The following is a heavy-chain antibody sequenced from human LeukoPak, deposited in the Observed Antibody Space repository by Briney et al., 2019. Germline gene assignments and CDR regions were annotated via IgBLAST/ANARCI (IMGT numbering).Heavy chain of an antibody. J-gene: IGHJ6*02. CDR2: IYPSGST. CDR1: GGSISSYF. CDR3: ARAAAFYYDSSGYYTSPYYYGMDV. V-gene: IGHV4-4*07. D-gene: IGHD3-22*01. Sequence: PSETLSLTCTVSGGSISSYFWSWIRQPAGKGLEWIRRIYPSGSTNYSPSLKSRVTMSVDTSKNQFSLKLSSVTAADTAVYYCARAAAFYYDSSGYYTSPYYYGMDVWGHGTTVAVSS.